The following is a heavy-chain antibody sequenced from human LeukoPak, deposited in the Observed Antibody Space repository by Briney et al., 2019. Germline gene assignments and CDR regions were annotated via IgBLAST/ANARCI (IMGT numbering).Heavy chain of an antibody. CDR3: ARGSKWEHLDY. J-gene: IGHJ4*02. V-gene: IGHV1-46*01. CDR2: INPSGGST. D-gene: IGHD1-26*01. CDR1: GYTFTSYY. Sequence: ASVKVSCKASGYTFTSYYMHWVRQAPGQGLEWMGIINPSGGSTSYAQKFQGRVTMTTDTSTNTAYMELRSLRSDDTAVYYCARGSKWEHLDYWGQGTLVTVSS.